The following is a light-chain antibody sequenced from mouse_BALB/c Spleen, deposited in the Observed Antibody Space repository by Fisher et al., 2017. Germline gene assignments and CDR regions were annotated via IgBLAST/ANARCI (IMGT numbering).Light chain of an antibody. V-gene: IGKV17-127*01. CDR1: SSVSY. CDR2: EGN. J-gene: IGKJ4*01. Sequence: TQTTAIMSASPGEKVTMTCSASSSVSYMHWYQQKPGEPPKLLISEGNTPRPGVPSRCSSSGYGTDFVFTIENTLSEDVADYYCLQSDNMPFTFGSGTKLEIK. CDR3: LQSDNMPFT.